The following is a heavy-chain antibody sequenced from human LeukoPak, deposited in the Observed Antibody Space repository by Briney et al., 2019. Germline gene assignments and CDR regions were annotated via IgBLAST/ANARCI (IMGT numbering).Heavy chain of an antibody. D-gene: IGHD3-3*01. CDR1: GGSFSGYY. V-gene: IGHV4-34*01. CDR2: INHSGST. CDR3: ARLYDFWSGYSC. J-gene: IGHJ4*02. Sequence: PSETLSLTCAVYGGSFSGYYWSWIRQPLGKGLEWIGEINHSGSTNYNPSLKSRVTISVDTSKNQFSLKLSSVTAADTAVYYCARLYDFWSGYSCWGQGTLVTVSS.